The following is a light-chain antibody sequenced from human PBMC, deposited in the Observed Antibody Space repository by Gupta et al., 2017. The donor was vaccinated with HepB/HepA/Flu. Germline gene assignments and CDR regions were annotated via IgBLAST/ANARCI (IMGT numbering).Light chain of an antibody. Sequence: QSVLTQPPSVSGAPGQRVTLSCTGSRSNIGAGYDVHWYQQLPGTAPKLLLFGNNNRPSGVPDRFSGSKSGTSASLAITGLLAGDEADYYCQSYDSSLSGLVFGGGTKLTVL. V-gene: IGLV1-40*01. CDR2: GNN. CDR1: RSNIGAGYD. J-gene: IGLJ2*01. CDR3: QSYDSSLSGLV.